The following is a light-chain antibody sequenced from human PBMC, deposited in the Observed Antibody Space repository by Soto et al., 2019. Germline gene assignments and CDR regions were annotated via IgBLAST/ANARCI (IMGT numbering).Light chain of an antibody. CDR3: QQYNNWSVT. J-gene: IGKJ4*01. V-gene: IGKV3-15*01. CDR2: GAS. CDR1: QSVSSN. Sequence: EIVMTQSPATLSVSPGERATLSCRASQSVSSNLAWYQQKPGQAPRLLIYGASTRATGIPARFSGSGSGTKFTLTISSLQSEDFAVYYCQQYNNWSVTFGGGTKVDIK.